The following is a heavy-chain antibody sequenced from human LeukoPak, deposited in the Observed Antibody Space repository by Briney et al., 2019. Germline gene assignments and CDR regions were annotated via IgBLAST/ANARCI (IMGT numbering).Heavy chain of an antibody. CDR1: GGTFSSYA. D-gene: IGHD3-3*01. V-gene: IGHV1-69*13. J-gene: IGHJ4*02. Sequence: SVRVSCNASGGTFSSYAISWVRQAPGQGLEWMGGIIPIFGTANYAQKFQGRVTITADESTSTAYMELSSLRSEDTAVYYCARGDFWSGYQRQSPLNYWGQGTLVTVSS. CDR3: ARGDFWSGYQRQSPLNY. CDR2: IIPIFGTA.